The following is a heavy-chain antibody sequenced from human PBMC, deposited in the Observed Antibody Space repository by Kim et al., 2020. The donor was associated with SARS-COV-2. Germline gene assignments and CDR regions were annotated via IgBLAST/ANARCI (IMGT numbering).Heavy chain of an antibody. Sequence: GGSLRLSCAASGFTFSAHALHWVRQATGKGLEWVAHIAYDGSHISYPDSVKGRFIISRDNTKYTLFLQMNSLRPEDTAVYYCLAEIGSRSFDHWGQGTLVTVSS. J-gene: IGHJ4*02. V-gene: IGHV3-30*04. D-gene: IGHD3-10*01. CDR2: IAYDGSHI. CDR3: LAEIGSRSFDH. CDR1: GFTFSAHA.